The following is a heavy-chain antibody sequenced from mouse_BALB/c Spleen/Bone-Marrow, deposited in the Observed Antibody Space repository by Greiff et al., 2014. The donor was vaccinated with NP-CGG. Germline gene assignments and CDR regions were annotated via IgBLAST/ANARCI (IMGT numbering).Heavy chain of an antibody. CDR3: ARDRTYYYGMDY. CDR2: INSNGGST. CDR1: GFPFSSYG. J-gene: IGHJ4*01. Sequence: EVMLVESGGGLVQPGGSLKLPCAASGFPFSSYGMSWVRQTPDKRLELVATINSNGGSTYYPDSVKGLFTISRDNAKNTLYLQMSSLNAEDSAMFYCARDRTYYYGMDYWGRGTSVTVSS. V-gene: IGHV5-6-3*01.